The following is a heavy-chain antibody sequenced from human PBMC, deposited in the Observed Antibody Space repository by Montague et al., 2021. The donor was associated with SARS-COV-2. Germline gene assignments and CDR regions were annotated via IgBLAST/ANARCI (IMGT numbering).Heavy chain of an antibody. Sequence: SETLSLTCTVSGGSISSYYWCCIRQPPPKGLEWIGYNFYSGSTNYNPSLKRRVTISVDTSKIQFFLQLSSVTAADTAVYYCARGFDYWGQGTLVTVSS. J-gene: IGHJ4*02. V-gene: IGHV4-59*01. CDR3: ARGFDY. CDR1: GGSISSYY. CDR2: NFYSGST.